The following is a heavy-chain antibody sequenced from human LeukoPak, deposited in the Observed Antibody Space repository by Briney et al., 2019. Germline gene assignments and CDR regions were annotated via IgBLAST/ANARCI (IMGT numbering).Heavy chain of an antibody. CDR2: IWYDGSNK. J-gene: IGHJ4*02. D-gene: IGHD6-19*01. CDR3: ARESPLQWLPQFDY. Sequence: QSGGSLRLSCAASGFTFSSYGMHWVRQAPGKGLEWVAVIWYDGSNKYYADSVKGRFTISRDNSKNTLYLQMNSLRAEDTAVYYCARESPLQWLPQFDYWGQGTLVTVSS. CDR1: GFTFSSYG. V-gene: IGHV3-33*01.